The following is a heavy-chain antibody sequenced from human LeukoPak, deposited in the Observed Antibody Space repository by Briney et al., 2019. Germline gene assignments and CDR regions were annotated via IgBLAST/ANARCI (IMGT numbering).Heavy chain of an antibody. CDR2: ISSSSSYT. CDR1: GFTLSSYS. J-gene: IGHJ4*02. Sequence: PGGSLRLSCVASGFTLSSYSMSWVRQAPGKGLEWVSSISSSSSYTYYADSVRGRFTISRDNARNSLYLQMSSLRAEDTAVYYCARDHIDFYDIVSGYHDYWGQGALVTVSS. V-gene: IGHV3-21*01. D-gene: IGHD3-9*01. CDR3: ARDHIDFYDIVSGYHDY.